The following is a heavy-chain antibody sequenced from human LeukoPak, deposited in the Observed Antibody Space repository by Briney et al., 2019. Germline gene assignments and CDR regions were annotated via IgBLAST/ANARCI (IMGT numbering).Heavy chain of an antibody. CDR1: GGSISSYY. J-gene: IGHJ4*02. CDR2: IYYSGST. V-gene: IGHV4-59*01. D-gene: IGHD5-12*01. CDR3: ARERGYVYDY. Sequence: PSETLSLTCTVSGGSISSYYWSWIRQPPGKGLEWIGYIYYSGSTNYNPSLKSRVTISVDTSKNQFSLKLSPVTAADTAVYYCARERGYVYDYWGQGTLVTVSS.